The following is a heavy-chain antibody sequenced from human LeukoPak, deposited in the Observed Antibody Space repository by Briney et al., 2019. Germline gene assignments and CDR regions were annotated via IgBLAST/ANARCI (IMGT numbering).Heavy chain of an antibody. CDR2: INHSGTT. V-gene: IGHV4-34*01. J-gene: IGHJ6*03. CDR3: ATVPPVAVGWHKKRYYYYYMDV. Sequence: PSETLSLTCAVYGGSFSDYWYAWIRQSPGKGLEWMGEINHSGTTTYIPSLKSRVSMSVDTSKNQLSLNLSSVTAADTAVYYCATVPPVAVGWHKKRYYYYYMDVWGKGTTVTVSS. CDR1: GGSFSDYW. D-gene: IGHD5-24*01.